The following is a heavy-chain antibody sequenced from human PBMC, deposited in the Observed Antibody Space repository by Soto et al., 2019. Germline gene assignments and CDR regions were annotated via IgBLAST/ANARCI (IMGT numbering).Heavy chain of an antibody. CDR2: IIPYNGKT. Sequence: QVPLVQSGAEVKKPGASVKVSCKASGYTFTNYGISWVRQAPGQGLEWMGWIIPYNGKTDYAQNLQGRVTMTTDPSTSTAYMQLRSLRSDDTAVYYCARGDTVVVPAAMPSFSFDFWGQGTLVTVPS. CDR3: ARGDTVVVPAAMPSFSFDF. V-gene: IGHV1-18*01. D-gene: IGHD2-2*01. J-gene: IGHJ4*02. CDR1: GYTFTNYG.